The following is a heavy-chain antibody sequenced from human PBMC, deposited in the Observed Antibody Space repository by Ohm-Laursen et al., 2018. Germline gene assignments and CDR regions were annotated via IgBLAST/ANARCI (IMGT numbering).Heavy chain of an antibody. CDR3: AKDSSGWYRIRWYFDL. Sequence: SLRLSCAASGFTFSSFGMHWVRQAPGKGLEWVEAIWYDGTYKYYADSVKGRFTISRDNSKNTLYLQMNSLRAEDTAAYYCAKDSSGWYRIRWYFDLWGRGTLVTVSS. V-gene: IGHV3-33*06. CDR2: IWYDGTYK. CDR1: GFTFSSFG. J-gene: IGHJ2*01. D-gene: IGHD6-19*01.